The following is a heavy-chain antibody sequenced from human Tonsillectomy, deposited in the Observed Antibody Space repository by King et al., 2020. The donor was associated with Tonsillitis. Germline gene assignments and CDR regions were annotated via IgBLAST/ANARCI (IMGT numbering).Heavy chain of an antibody. CDR1: GGSISSYY. CDR3: ASTKGHCSSSSCYSLWGSIDAFDI. D-gene: IGHD2-2*02. V-gene: IGHV4-59*01. Sequence: QLQESGPGLVKPSETLSLTCTVSGGSISSYYWSWIRQPPGKGLEWIGYIYYSGSTNYNPSLKSRVTISVDTSKNQFSLKLSSVTAADTAVYYCASTKGHCSSSSCYSLWGSIDAFDIWGQGTMVTVSS. CDR2: IYYSGST. J-gene: IGHJ3*02.